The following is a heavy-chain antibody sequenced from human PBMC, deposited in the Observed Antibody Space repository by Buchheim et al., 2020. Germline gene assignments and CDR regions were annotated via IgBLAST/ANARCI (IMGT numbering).Heavy chain of an antibody. CDR2: IIPILGIA. V-gene: IGHV1-69*04. Sequence: QVQLVQSGAEVKKPGSSVKVSCKASGGTFSSYAISWLRQAPGQGLEWMGRIIPILGIANYAQKFQGRVTITADKSTSTAYMELSSLRSEETAVYYCARDVITFGGVIVIPGNYWGQGTL. J-gene: IGHJ4*02. CDR3: ARDVITFGGVIVIPGNY. CDR1: GGTFSSYA. D-gene: IGHD3-16*02.